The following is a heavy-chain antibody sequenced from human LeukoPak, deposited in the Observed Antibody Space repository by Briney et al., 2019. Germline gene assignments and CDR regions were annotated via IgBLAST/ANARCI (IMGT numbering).Heavy chain of an antibody. D-gene: IGHD3-10*01. Sequence: PSETLSLTCAVYGGSFSGYYWSWLRQPPGKGLEWIREINHSGSTNYNPSLKSRVTISVDTSKNQFSPKLSSVTAADPAVYYCAKILPGSGNYSKTGLDYWGQGTLVTVSS. J-gene: IGHJ4*02. V-gene: IGHV4-34*01. CDR1: GGSFSGYY. CDR2: INHSGST. CDR3: AKILPGSGNYSKTGLDY.